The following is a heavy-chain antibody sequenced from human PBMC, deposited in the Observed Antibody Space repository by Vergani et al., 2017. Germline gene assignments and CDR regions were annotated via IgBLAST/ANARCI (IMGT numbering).Heavy chain of an antibody. Sequence: EVQLLESGGGLVQPGGSLRLSCAASGFTFSSYAMSWVRQAPGKGLEWVSAISGSGGSTYYADSVKGRFTISRDNSKNTLYLQMNSLRAEDTAVYYCAKDVTADYDSSGYYYGFDYWSQGTLVTVSS. CDR2: ISGSGGST. CDR1: GFTFSSYA. J-gene: IGHJ4*02. V-gene: IGHV3-23*01. D-gene: IGHD3-22*01. CDR3: AKDVTADYDSSGYYYGFDY.